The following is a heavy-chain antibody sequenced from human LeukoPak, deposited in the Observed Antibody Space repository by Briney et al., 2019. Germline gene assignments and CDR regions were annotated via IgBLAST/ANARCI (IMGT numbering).Heavy chain of an antibody. V-gene: IGHV1-46*01. CDR2: INPSRGST. CDR1: GYTFTSYG. J-gene: IGHJ5*02. CDR3: TRGVQLERRYYNWFDP. D-gene: IGHD1-1*01. Sequence: ASVKVSCKASGYTFTSYGISWVRQAPGQGLEWMGMINPSRGSTSYAQKFQGGLTMTRDTSTSTVYMEPSSLRSEDTAVYYCTRGVQLERRYYNWFDPWGQGTLVTVSS.